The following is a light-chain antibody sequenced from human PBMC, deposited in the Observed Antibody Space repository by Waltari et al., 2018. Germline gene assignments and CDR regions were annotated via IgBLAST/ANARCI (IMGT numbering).Light chain of an antibody. Sequence: ETVMTQSPATLSMSPGETATPPCRASQYIVSNLPWYQQRPGQAPRLLIYGASSRATGVPARFSGSWSGTHFTLTISSLQSEDFAVYFCLQYGDWPPWTFGQGTKVEFK. J-gene: IGKJ1*01. CDR2: GAS. V-gene: IGKV3-15*01. CDR1: QYIVSN. CDR3: LQYGDWPPWT.